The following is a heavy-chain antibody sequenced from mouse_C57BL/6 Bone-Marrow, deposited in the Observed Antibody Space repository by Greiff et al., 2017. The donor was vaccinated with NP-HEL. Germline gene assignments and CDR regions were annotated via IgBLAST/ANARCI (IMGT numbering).Heavy chain of an antibody. V-gene: IGHV1-55*01. CDR3: ANYYGSKYYAMDY. Sequence: QVQLQQPGAELVKPGASVKMSCKASGYTFTSYWITWVKQRPGQGLEWIGDIYPGSGSTNYNEKFKSKATLTVDTSSSTAYMQLSSLTSEDSAVYYCANYYGSKYYAMDYRGQGTSVTVSS. CDR1: GYTFTSYW. CDR2: IYPGSGST. D-gene: IGHD1-1*01. J-gene: IGHJ4*01.